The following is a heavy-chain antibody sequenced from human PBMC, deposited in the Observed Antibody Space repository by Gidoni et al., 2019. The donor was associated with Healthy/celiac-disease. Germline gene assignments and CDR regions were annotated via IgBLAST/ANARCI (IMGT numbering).Heavy chain of an antibody. CDR3: ARDMNGRIAAADTLRSSKYGMDV. Sequence: QVHLVQSGAAVKKPGSSLQFSCYSSGATFSSYAISWLRKAPGTGLEWMGRIIKILGIANYDQKMQGSVKITEDKSTSTTYMEMSSLRSEDKAVYYGARDMNGRIAAADTLRSSKYGMDVWGQGTTVTVSS. CDR2: IIKILGIA. CDR1: GATFSSYA. J-gene: IGHJ6*02. D-gene: IGHD6-13*01. V-gene: IGHV1-69*09.